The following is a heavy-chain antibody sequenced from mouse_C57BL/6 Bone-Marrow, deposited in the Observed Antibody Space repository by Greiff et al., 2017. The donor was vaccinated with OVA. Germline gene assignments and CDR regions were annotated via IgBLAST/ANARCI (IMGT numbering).Heavy chain of an antibody. Sequence: VQLQQSGPELVKPGASVKISCKASGYTFTDYYMNWVKQSHGKSLEWIGDINPNNGGTSYNQKFKGKATLTVDKSSSTAYMELRSLTSEDSAVYYCARSYGSSPYFDYWGQGTTLTVSS. CDR3: ARSYGSSPYFDY. CDR2: INPNNGGT. J-gene: IGHJ2*01. V-gene: IGHV1-26*01. CDR1: GYTFTDYY. D-gene: IGHD1-1*01.